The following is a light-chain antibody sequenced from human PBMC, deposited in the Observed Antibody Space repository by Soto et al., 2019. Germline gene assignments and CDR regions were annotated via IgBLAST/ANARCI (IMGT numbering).Light chain of an antibody. J-gene: IGKJ1*01. CDR1: QSVTYSY. V-gene: IGKV3-20*01. CDR2: GAS. Sequence: EIVMTQSPATLSVSPGERSTLSCWASQSVTYSYLAWYQQKPGQAPRLLISGASSRATGIPDRFSGSGSGTDFTLTISRLEPEDFAVYYCQQYGSSPPTFGQGTKVDIK. CDR3: QQYGSSPPT.